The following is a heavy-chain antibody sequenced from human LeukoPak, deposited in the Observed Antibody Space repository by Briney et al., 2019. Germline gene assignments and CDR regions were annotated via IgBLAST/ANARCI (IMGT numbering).Heavy chain of an antibody. V-gene: IGHV4-59*11. J-gene: IGHJ4*02. CDR2: IYYSGST. CDR3: ARETCSSTSCPGGGY. Sequence: PSETLSLTCTVSGGSISSHYWSWIRQPPGKGLEWIGYIYYSGSTNYNPSLKSRVTISVDTSKNQFSLKLSSVTAADTAVYYCARETCSSTSCPGGGYWGQGTLVTVSS. D-gene: IGHD2-2*01. CDR1: GGSISSHY.